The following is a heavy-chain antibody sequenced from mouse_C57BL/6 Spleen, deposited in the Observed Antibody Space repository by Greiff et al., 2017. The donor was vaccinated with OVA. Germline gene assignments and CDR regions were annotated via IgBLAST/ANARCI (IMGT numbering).Heavy chain of an antibody. V-gene: IGHV1-59*01. CDR2: IDPSDSYT. CDR1: GYTFTSYW. J-gene: IGHJ2*01. Sequence: VQLQQPGAELVRPGTSVKLSCKASGYTFTSYWMHWVKQRPGQGLEWIGVIDPSDSYTNYNQKFKGKATLTVDTSSSTAYMQLSSLTSEDSAVDYCARRDYDVGDYFDYWGQGTTLTVSS. D-gene: IGHD2-4*01. CDR3: ARRDYDVGDYFDY.